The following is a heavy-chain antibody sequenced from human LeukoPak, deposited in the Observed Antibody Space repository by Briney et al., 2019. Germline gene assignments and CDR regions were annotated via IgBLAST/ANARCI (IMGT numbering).Heavy chain of an antibody. V-gene: IGHV1-24*01. CDR3: ATGKSSSWYGGFDY. J-gene: IGHJ4*02. Sequence: ASVKVSCKASGYTFTSYYMHWVRQAPGQGLEWMGGFDPEDGETIYAQKFQGRVTMTEDTSTDTAYMELSSLRSEDTAVYYCATGKSSSWYGGFDYWGQGTLVTVSS. CDR1: GYTFTSYY. D-gene: IGHD6-13*01. CDR2: FDPEDGET.